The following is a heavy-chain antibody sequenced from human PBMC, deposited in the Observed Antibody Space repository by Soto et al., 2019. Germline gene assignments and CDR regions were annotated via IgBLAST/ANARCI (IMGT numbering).Heavy chain of an antibody. J-gene: IGHJ4*02. CDR1: GGTFSSYA. Sequence: SVKVSCKASGGTFSSYAISWVRQAPGQGLEWMGGIIPIFGTTNYAQKFQGRVTITADESTSTAYMELSSLRSEDTAVYYCARGGYSYGFGGFDYWGQGTLVTVSS. CDR3: ARGGYSYGFGGFDY. CDR2: IIPIFGTT. V-gene: IGHV1-69*13. D-gene: IGHD5-18*01.